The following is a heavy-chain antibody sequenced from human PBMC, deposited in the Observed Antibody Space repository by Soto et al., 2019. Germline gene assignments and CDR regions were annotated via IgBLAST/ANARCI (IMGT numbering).Heavy chain of an antibody. CDR3: ARDAYRSGRGDP. Sequence: SGKGSCKGSGYTFTSYGISWVRQAPGQGLEWMGWISAYNGNTNYAQKLQGRVTMTTDTSTSTAYMELRSLRSDDTAVYYCARDAYRSGRGDPWGQGTLVTVSS. D-gene: IGHD6-19*01. CDR2: ISAYNGNT. V-gene: IGHV1-18*01. J-gene: IGHJ5*02. CDR1: GYTFTSYG.